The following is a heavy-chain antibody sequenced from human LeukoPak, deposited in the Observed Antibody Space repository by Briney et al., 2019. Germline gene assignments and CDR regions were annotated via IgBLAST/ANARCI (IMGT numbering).Heavy chain of an antibody. V-gene: IGHV4-30-4*01. J-gene: IGHJ4*02. CDR1: GGSISSGDYY. Sequence: MTSQTLSLTCTVSGGSISSGDYYWSWIRQPPGKGLEWIGYIYYSGSTYYNPSLKSRVTISVDTSKNQFSLKLSSVTAADTAVYYCASGPTCGGDCYSSFDYWGQGTLVTVSS. D-gene: IGHD2-21*02. CDR2: IYYSGST. CDR3: ASGPTCGGDCYSSFDY.